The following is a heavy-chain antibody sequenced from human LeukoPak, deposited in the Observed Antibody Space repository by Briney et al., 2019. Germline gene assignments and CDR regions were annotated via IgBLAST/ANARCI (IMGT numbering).Heavy chain of an antibody. CDR2: ISSSSSYI. D-gene: IGHD2-2*01. CDR3: ARDNQEDIVVPKLGSENYYYMDV. J-gene: IGHJ6*03. Sequence: SGGSLRLSCAASGFTFSSYSMNWVRQAPGKGLEWVSSISSSSSYIYYADSVKGRFTISRDNAKNSLYLQMNSLRAEDTAVYYCARDNQEDIVVPKLGSENYYYMDVWGKGTTVTVSS. V-gene: IGHV3-21*01. CDR1: GFTFSSYS.